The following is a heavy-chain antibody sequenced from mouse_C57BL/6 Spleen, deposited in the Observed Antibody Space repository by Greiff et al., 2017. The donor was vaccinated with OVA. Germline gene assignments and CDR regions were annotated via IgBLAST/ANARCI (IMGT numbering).Heavy chain of an antibody. Sequence: LVESGPELVKPGASVKISCKASGYSFTDYNMNWVKQSNGKSLEWIGVINPNYGTTSYNQKFKGKATLTVDQSSSTAYMQLNSLTSEDSAVYYCAREDYGKGSWFAYWGQGTLVTVSA. CDR2: INPNYGTT. D-gene: IGHD1-1*01. V-gene: IGHV1-39*01. CDR1: GYSFTDYN. J-gene: IGHJ3*01. CDR3: AREDYGKGSWFAY.